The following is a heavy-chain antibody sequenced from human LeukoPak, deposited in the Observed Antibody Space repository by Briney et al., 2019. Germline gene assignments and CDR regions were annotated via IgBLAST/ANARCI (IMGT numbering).Heavy chain of an antibody. V-gene: IGHV4-4*07. CDR2: IYTSGST. Sequence: SDTLPLTCTVSGDSISNYYWNWIRQPAGKGLEWIGRIYTSGSTNYNPSLKSRVTMSVDTSTNQFSLKLTSVTAADTAVYYCARDLYTTRWYYFDFWGQGALVTVSS. CDR3: ARDLYTTRWYYFDF. D-gene: IGHD6-13*01. CDR1: GDSISNYY. J-gene: IGHJ4*02.